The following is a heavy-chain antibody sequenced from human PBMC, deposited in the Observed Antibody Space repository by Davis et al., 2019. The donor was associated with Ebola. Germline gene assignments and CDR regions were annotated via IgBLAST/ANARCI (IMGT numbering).Heavy chain of an antibody. CDR1: GYTFSDYD. CDR2: MNPNSGNT. V-gene: IGHV1-8*01. CDR3: ARVRITIFGVAFYYYMDV. Sequence: ASVKVSCKASGYTFSDYDINWVRQATGQGLEWMGWMNPNSGNTGYAQKFQGRVTMTTDTSTSTAYMELRSLRSDDTAVYYCARVRITIFGVAFYYYMDVWGKGTTVTVSS. J-gene: IGHJ6*03. D-gene: IGHD3-3*01.